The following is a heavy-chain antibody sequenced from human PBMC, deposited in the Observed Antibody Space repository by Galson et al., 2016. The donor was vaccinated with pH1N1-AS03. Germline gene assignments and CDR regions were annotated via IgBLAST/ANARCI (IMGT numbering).Heavy chain of an antibody. Sequence: SLRLSCAASGFTFSIYAMTWVRQTPGKGLEWVSSIGGTSGTTYYADSVKGRFTISRDTSKNTLYLQMSSLRAEDTAVYYCTRSGTNLGGSWRPEDWGQGTLVTVSS. D-gene: IGHD3-16*01. V-gene: IGHV3-23*01. CDR1: GFTFSIYA. J-gene: IGHJ4*02. CDR2: IGGTSGTT. CDR3: TRSGTNLGGSWRPED.